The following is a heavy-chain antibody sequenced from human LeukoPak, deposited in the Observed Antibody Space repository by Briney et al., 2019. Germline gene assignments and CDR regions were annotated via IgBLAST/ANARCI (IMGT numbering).Heavy chain of an antibody. CDR2: ISSSSSYI. CDR3: ARLGGYCSGGSCYSYYYMDV. V-gene: IGHV3-21*01. J-gene: IGHJ6*03. D-gene: IGHD2-15*01. CDR1: GFTFSSYS. Sequence: GGSLRLSCAASGFTFSSYSMNWVRQAPGKGLEWVSSISSSSSYIYYADSVKGRFTTSRDNAKNSLYLQMNSLRAEDTAVYYCARLGGYCSGGSCYSYYYMDVWGKGTTVTVSS.